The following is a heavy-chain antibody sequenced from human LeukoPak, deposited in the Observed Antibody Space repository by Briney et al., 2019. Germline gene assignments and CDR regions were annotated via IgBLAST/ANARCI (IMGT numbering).Heavy chain of an antibody. CDR1: GFTFSSYW. J-gene: IGHJ4*02. CDR2: IKQDGSEK. CDR3: AKDDAWLRFGE. D-gene: IGHD3-10*01. Sequence: GGSLRLSCAASGFTFSSYWMSWVRQAPGKGLEWVANIKQDGSEKYYVDSVKGRFTISRDNAKNTLYLEVISLTAEDTAVYYCAKDDAWLRFGEWSQGTLVTVSS. V-gene: IGHV3-7*03.